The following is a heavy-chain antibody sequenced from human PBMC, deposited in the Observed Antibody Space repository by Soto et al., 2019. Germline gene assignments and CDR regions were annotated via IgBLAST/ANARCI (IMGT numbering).Heavy chain of an antibody. CDR3: ASRVGDSSGYSLDY. Sequence: QVQLVQSGAEVKKPGSSVKVSCKASGGTFSSYAISWVRQAPGQGLEWMGGIIPIFGTANYAQKFQGRVTITADESTSTAYMELGSLISEDTAVYYCASRVGDSSGYSLDYWGQGTLVTVSS. J-gene: IGHJ4*02. CDR1: GGTFSSYA. V-gene: IGHV1-69*12. D-gene: IGHD3-22*01. CDR2: IIPIFGTA.